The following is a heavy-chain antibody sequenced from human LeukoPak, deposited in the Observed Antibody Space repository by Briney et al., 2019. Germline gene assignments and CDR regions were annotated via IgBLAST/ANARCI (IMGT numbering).Heavy chain of an antibody. Sequence: GGSLRLSCAASGFTFSSYVMIWVRQAPGKGLEWASGIIGSGVSTDYADSVKGRFTISRDNSKNTLYLQMNSLRAEDTAVYYCAKGRWGDYWGQGTLVTVSS. CDR1: GFTFSSYV. CDR2: IIGSGVST. J-gene: IGHJ4*02. D-gene: IGHD3-16*01. CDR3: AKGRWGDY. V-gene: IGHV3-23*01.